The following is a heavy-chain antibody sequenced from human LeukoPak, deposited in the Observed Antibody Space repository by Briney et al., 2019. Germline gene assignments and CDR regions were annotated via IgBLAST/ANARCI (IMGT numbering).Heavy chain of an antibody. CDR3: ARERSISGDSCYAS. V-gene: IGHV3-30-3*01. CDR1: GFTFSSYA. CDR2: ISCDGSNK. D-gene: IGHD2-15*01. J-gene: IGHJ4*02. Sequence: GRSLRLSCAASGFTFSSYAMHWVRQAPGKGLEWVAVISCDGSNKYYADSVKGRFTISRDNFKNTLYLQMNSLRAEDTAVYYCARERSISGDSCYASWGQGTLVTVSS.